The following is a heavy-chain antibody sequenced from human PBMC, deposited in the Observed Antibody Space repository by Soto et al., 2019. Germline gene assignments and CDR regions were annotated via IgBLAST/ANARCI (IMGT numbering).Heavy chain of an antibody. CDR3: ATILDLTGGWFDP. CDR2: IYYSGST. J-gene: IGHJ5*02. CDR1: GGSVSSGSYY. Sequence: TSETLSLTCTVSGGSVSSGSYYWSWIRQPPGKGLEWIGYIYYSGSTNYNPSLKSRVTISVDTSKNQFSLKLSSVTAADTAVYYCATILDLTGGWFDPWGQGTLVTVSS. D-gene: IGHD3-3*01. V-gene: IGHV4-61*01.